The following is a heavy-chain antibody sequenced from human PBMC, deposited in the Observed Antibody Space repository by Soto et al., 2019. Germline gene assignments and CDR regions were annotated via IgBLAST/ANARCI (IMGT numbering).Heavy chain of an antibody. D-gene: IGHD6-13*01. CDR1: GYTFTGYY. Sequence: ASVKFSCKASGYTFTGYYMHWVRQAPGQGLEWMGWINPNSGGTNYAQKFQGRVTMTRDTSISTAYMELSRLRSDDTAVYYCARVRGYIAAAGSTHYGMDVWGQGTTVTVSS. J-gene: IGHJ6*02. V-gene: IGHV1-2*02. CDR2: INPNSGGT. CDR3: ARVRGYIAAAGSTHYGMDV.